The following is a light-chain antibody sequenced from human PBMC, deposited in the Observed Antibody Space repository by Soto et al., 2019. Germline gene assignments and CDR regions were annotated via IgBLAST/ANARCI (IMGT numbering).Light chain of an antibody. CDR3: QQRYSTPPWT. V-gene: IGKV1-39*01. J-gene: IGKJ1*01. CDR2: AAS. CDR1: QSISSY. Sequence: DIQMTQSPSSLSASVGDRVTITCRASQSISSYLNWYQQKPGKATKLLIYAASSLQSGVPSRFSGSGSGTDFTLTISSLQPEDFATYYCQQRYSTPPWTFGQGTKVEIK.